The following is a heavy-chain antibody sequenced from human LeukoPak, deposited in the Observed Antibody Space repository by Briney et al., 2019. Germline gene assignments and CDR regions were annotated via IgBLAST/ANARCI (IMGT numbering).Heavy chain of an antibody. CDR1: GFTVTNYW. J-gene: IGHJ6*03. V-gene: IGHV5-51*01. Sequence: GGPLQISCQGSGFTVTNYWIGGGRPVPGKGVEGIRIIYLCHSHTRSRPSFQGQVTISAHKSINTVYLQWSSLKASDSAIYYCARHPGTFYYYMDVWGKGTTVTVS. CDR3: ARHPGTFYYYMDV. CDR2: IYLCHSHT. D-gene: IGHD1-14*01.